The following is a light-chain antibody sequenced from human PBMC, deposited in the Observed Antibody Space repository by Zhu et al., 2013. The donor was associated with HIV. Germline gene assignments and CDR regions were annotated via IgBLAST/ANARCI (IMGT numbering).Light chain of an antibody. V-gene: IGKV3-15*01. CDR3: QQYNNWPLT. CDR2: GVS. J-gene: IGKJ4*01. CDR1: QSVSSSY. Sequence: EIVLTQSPGTLSLSPGERATLSCRASQSVSSSYLAWYQQKPGQAPRLLIYGVSTRATGTPGRFTGSGSGTEFTLTINSLQSEDFAVYYCQQYNNWPLTFGGGTKVEIK.